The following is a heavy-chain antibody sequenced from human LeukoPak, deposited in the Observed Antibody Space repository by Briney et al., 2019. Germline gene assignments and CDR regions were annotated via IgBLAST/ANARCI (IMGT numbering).Heavy chain of an antibody. V-gene: IGHV4-4*07. J-gene: IGHJ1*01. D-gene: IGHD1-26*01. CDR2: IYTSGNT. CDR3: ARGESSGSYWDMRAEYFRH. CDR1: GGSISNYY. Sequence: PSETLSLTCTVSGGSISNYYWSWIRQPAGKGLEWIGRIYTSGNTNYNPSLQSRLTISLDRSNNQFSLRLSSVTAADTAVYYCARGESSGSYWDMRAEYFRHWGQGALVTVSS.